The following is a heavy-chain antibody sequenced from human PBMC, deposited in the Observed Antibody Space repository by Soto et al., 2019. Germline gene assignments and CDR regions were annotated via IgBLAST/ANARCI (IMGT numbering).Heavy chain of an antibody. D-gene: IGHD5-12*01. Sequence: GSLRLSCAASGFTFSSYAMSWVRQAPGKGLEWVSAISGSGVSTYYADSVKGRFTISRDNSKNTLYLQMNSLRAEDTAVYYCAKSAVVATIFRDYYYYSMDVWGQGTTVTVSS. CDR1: GFTFSSYA. J-gene: IGHJ6*02. CDR2: ISGSGVST. CDR3: AKSAVVATIFRDYYYYSMDV. V-gene: IGHV3-23*01.